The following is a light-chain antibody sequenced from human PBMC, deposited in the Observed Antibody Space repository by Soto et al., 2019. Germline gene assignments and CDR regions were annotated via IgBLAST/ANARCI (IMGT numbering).Light chain of an antibody. J-gene: IGKJ5*01. CDR3: QQYNNWHPIT. CDR1: QSVSSN. V-gene: IGKV3-15*01. Sequence: EIVMRQSPSTLPVSPGERATLSCGASQSVSSNLAWYQQKPGQAPRLLIYGASTRATGIPARFSGSGSGTESTLTISSLQYEDFAVYYCQQYNNWHPITFGQGTRLEIK. CDR2: GAS.